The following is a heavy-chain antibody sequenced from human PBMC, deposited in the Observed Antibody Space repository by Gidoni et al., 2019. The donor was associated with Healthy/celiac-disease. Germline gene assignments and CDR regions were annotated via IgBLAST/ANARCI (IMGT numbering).Heavy chain of an antibody. V-gene: IGHV7-4-1*02. CDR1: GYTFTSHA. Sequence: QVQLVQSGSELKKPGASVKVSCKASGYTFTSHALNWVRQAPGQGLEWMGWINTTTGNPTYAQGFTGRFVFSLDTSVSTAYLQISSLKAEDTAVYYCARPVLYDFWSGYPANYYYGMDVWGQGTTVTVSS. D-gene: IGHD3-3*01. J-gene: IGHJ6*02. CDR3: ARPVLYDFWSGYPANYYYGMDV. CDR2: INTTTGNP.